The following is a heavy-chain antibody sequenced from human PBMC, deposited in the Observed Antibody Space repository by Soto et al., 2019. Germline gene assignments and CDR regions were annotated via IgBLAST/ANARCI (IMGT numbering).Heavy chain of an antibody. CDR2: IWYDGRNK. Sequence: QVQLVESGGGVVQPGRSLRLSCAASGFTFSSYGMHWVRQAPGKGLEWVAVIWYDGRNKYYADSVKGRFTISRDNSKNTLYLQMNSLRAEDTAVYYCARGNRQNSGVFDSWGQGTLVTVSS. D-gene: IGHD4-17*01. CDR3: ARGNRQNSGVFDS. V-gene: IGHV3-33*01. J-gene: IGHJ4*02. CDR1: GFTFSSYG.